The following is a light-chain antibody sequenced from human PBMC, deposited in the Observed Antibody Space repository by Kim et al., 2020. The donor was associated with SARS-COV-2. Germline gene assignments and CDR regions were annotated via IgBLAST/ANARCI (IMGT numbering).Light chain of an antibody. Sequence: DIQMTQSPSSLSASVGDRVTITCRSSQKISGYLNWYQQKLGKAPKLLMSETSSLQSGVPSRFSGIRSGTAFTLTINSLHPEDFATYFCQQSYTMPFTFGPGTKVDIK. CDR3: QQSYTMPFT. J-gene: IGKJ3*01. CDR1: QKISGY. CDR2: ETS. V-gene: IGKV1-39*01.